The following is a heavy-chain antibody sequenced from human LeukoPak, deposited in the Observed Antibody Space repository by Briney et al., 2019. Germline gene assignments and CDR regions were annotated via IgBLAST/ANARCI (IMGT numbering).Heavy chain of an antibody. V-gene: IGHV3-30*03. CDR1: GFTFSSYG. D-gene: IGHD3-10*01. CDR3: ALGGYYGSGSYYPWGYYYYYGMDV. J-gene: IGHJ6*02. CDR2: ISYDGSNK. Sequence: HPGRSLRLSCAASGFTFSSYGMHWVRQAPGKGLEWVAVISYDGSNKYYADSVKGRFTISRDNSKNTLYLQMNSLRAEDTAVYYCALGGYYGSGSYYPWGYYYYYGMDVWGQGTTVTVSS.